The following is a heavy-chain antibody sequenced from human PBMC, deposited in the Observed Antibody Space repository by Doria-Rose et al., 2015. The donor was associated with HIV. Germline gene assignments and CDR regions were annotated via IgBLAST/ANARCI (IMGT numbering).Heavy chain of an antibody. CDR3: AKQAVNWFDP. CDR2: IYYSGTT. CDR1: GGSVASGTPY. V-gene: IGHV4-39*01. J-gene: IGHJ5*02. D-gene: IGHD6-25*01. Sequence: QVQLQESGPGLVKPSETLSLTCTVSGGSVASGTPYWDWIRQTPGKGLEWIGTIYYSGTTYYNPSLRGRVTISLRASKNQYSRRVISVTAADTGVYYCAKQAVNWFDPWGQGTLVTVSS.